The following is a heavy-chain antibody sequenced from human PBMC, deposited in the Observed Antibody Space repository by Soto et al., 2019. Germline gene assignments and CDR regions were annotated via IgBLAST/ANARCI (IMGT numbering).Heavy chain of an antibody. Sequence: QVQLQESGPGLVKPSGTLSLTCAVSGGSISTSNWWSWVRQPPGKGLEWIGEVYRTGSTTYNPSLESRLTISVDKSKDQCSLKLPSVPAADTAVYYCARAGATIAAGAIFDCWGQGTLGTVSS. CDR3: ARAGATIAAGAIFDC. D-gene: IGHD6-13*01. CDR2: VYRTGST. V-gene: IGHV4-4*02. J-gene: IGHJ4*02. CDR1: GGSISTSNW.